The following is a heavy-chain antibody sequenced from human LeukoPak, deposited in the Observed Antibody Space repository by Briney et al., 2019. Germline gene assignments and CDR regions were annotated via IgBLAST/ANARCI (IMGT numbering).Heavy chain of an antibody. CDR1: GFTFSSYA. Sequence: GGSLRLSCAASGFTFSSYAMRWVRQAPGKGPEWVLTVGGGAHYADSGKGRFTTSRHKSKNRTDLQRSSLRAEDTAVYYCAKRLTVAAAGELFDSWGQGILVTVSS. CDR2: VGGGA. J-gene: IGHJ4*02. CDR3: AKRLTVAAAGELFDS. V-gene: IGHV3-23*01. D-gene: IGHD2-15*01.